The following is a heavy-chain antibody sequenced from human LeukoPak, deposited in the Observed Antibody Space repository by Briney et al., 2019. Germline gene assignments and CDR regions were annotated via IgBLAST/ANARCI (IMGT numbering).Heavy chain of an antibody. CDR3: ARGQGDFWSGSYYYYYMDV. CDR1: GFTFSDHR. CDR2: ITSSSSTI. V-gene: IGHV3-48*02. D-gene: IGHD3-3*01. Sequence: GGSLRLSCAASGFTFSDHRMSWVRQAPGKGLEWISYITSSSSTIYYTDSVKGRFTISRDNAKNSLYLQMNSLRDEDTALYYCARGQGDFWSGSYYYYYMDVWGKGTTVTVSS. J-gene: IGHJ6*03.